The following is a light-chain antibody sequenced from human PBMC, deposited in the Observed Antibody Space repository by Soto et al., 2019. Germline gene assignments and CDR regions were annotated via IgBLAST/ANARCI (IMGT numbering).Light chain of an antibody. J-gene: IGLJ3*02. CDR1: SSKIGKNT. CDR3: AAWDDSMSGWL. CDR2: SNN. Sequence: QSVVTQPPSTSGTPGQRVSISCSGSSSKIGKNTVIWYQQLPGAAPKLLIYSNNKRPSGVPDRFSGSKSGTSASLAISGLQSEDEADYYCAAWDDSMSGWLFGGGTKLTVL. V-gene: IGLV1-44*01.